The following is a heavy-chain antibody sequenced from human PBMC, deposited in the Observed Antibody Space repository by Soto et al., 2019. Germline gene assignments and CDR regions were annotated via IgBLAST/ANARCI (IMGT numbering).Heavy chain of an antibody. D-gene: IGHD6-13*01. CDR1: GYSFTSYW. CDR2: IYPGDSDT. CDR3: ARHILLGISPREYYDMDG. V-gene: IGHV5-51*01. Sequence: PGESLKISCKGSGYSFTSYWIGWVRQMPGKGLEWMGIIYPGDSDTRYSPSFQGQVTISADKSISTAYLQWSSLKASDTAMYYCARHILLGISPREYYDMDGWGQGTAVTVSS. J-gene: IGHJ6*02.